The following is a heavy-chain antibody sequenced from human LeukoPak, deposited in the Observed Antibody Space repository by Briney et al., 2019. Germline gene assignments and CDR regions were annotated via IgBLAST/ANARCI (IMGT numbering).Heavy chain of an antibody. CDR2: INWNGGST. D-gene: IGHD3-10*01. Sequence: GGTLRLSCAASGFIFRSYGMSWVRQAPGKGLEWVSGINWNGGSTGYADSVKGRFTISRDNAKNSLYLQMNSLRAEDTAVYYCARDRSGYYFDYWGQGTLVTVSS. V-gene: IGHV3-20*04. CDR3: ARDRSGYYFDY. J-gene: IGHJ4*02. CDR1: GFIFRSYG.